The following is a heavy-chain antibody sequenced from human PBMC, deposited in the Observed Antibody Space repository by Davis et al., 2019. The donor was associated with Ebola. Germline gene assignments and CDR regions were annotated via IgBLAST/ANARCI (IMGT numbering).Heavy chain of an antibody. Sequence: GGSLRLSCAASGFTFSHYHFSWVRQAPGKGLEPIGRIKDKIYYGAIDYAAPVKGRFTISRDESKNTVSLRMDSLKTEDTGVYFCTTDRGLEARPLFDWWGQGTLVTVSS. V-gene: IGHV3-15*01. J-gene: IGHJ4*02. CDR1: GFTFSHYH. CDR3: TTDRGLEARPLFDW. CDR2: IKDKIYYGAI. D-gene: IGHD6-6*01.